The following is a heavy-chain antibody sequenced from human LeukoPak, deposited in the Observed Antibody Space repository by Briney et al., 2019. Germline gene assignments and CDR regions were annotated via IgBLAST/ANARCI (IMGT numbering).Heavy chain of an antibody. CDR3: ARDRSSGYYSDAFDI. Sequence: SKTLSLTCTVSGGSISSYYWSWIRQPPGKGLEWIGYIYYSGSTNYNPSLKSRVTISVDTSKNQFSLKLTSVTAADMAVYYCARDRSSGYYSDAFDIWGQGTMVTVSS. CDR2: IYYSGST. J-gene: IGHJ3*02. V-gene: IGHV4-59*12. D-gene: IGHD3-22*01. CDR1: GGSISSYY.